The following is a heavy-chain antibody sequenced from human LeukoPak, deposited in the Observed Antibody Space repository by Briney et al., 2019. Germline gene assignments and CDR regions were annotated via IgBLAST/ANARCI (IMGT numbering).Heavy chain of an antibody. CDR2: ISSSSSTI. D-gene: IGHD4-23*01. CDR1: GFTFSSYS. CDR3: AMTSYGGIAYFDY. V-gene: IGHV3-48*01. J-gene: IGHJ4*02. Sequence: PGGSLRLSCAASGFTFSSYSMNWVRQAPGKGLEWVSYISSSSSTIYYADSVKGRFTISRDNAKNSLYLQMNSLRAEDTAVYYCAMTSYGGIAYFDYWGQGTLVTVSS.